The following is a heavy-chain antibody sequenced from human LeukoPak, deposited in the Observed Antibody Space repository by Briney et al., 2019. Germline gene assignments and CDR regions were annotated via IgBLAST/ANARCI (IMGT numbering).Heavy chain of an antibody. V-gene: IGHV4-34*01. D-gene: IGHD3-3*01. CDR3: ARGPLGSGYYRPNWFDP. J-gene: IGHJ5*02. Sequence: SETLSLTCAVYGGSFSGYYWSWIRQPPGKGLEWIGEINHSGGTNYNPSLRSRVTISVDTSKNQFSLKLSSVTAADTAVYYCARGPLGSGYYRPNWFDPWGQGTLVTVSS. CDR2: INHSGGT. CDR1: GGSFSGYY.